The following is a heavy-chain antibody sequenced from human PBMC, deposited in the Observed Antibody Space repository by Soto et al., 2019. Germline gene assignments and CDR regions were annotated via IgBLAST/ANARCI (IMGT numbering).Heavy chain of an antibody. CDR3: AKEYDYDSSGYLPDY. CDR2: ISYDGSNK. Sequence: GGSLRLSCAASGFTFSSYGMHWVRQAPGKGLEWVAVISYDGSNKYYADSVKGRFTISRDNSKNTLYLQMNSLRAEDTAVYYRAKEYDYDSSGYLPDYWGQGTLVTVSS. V-gene: IGHV3-30*18. D-gene: IGHD3-22*01. CDR1: GFTFSSYG. J-gene: IGHJ4*02.